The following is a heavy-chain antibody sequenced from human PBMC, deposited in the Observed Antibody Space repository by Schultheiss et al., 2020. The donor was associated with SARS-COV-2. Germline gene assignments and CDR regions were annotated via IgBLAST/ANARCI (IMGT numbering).Heavy chain of an antibody. V-gene: IGHV4-38-2*01. CDR3: AMGYDFWSGYYPPEYFQH. Sequence: SQTLSLTCAVSGYSISSGYYWGWIRQPPGKGLEWIGEINHSGSTNYNPSLKSRVTISVDTSKNQFSLKLSSVTAADTAVYYCAMGYDFWSGYYPPEYFQHWGQGTLVTVSS. J-gene: IGHJ1*01. D-gene: IGHD3-3*01. CDR2: INHSGST. CDR1: GYSISSGYY.